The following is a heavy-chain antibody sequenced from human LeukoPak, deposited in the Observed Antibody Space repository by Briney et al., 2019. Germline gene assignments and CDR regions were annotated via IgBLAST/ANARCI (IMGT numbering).Heavy chain of an antibody. V-gene: IGHV4-59*01. Sequence: SETLSLTCTVSGGSISSYYWSWIRQPPGKGLEWIGYIYYSGSTNYNPSLKSRVTISVDMSKNQFSLKLSSVTAADTAVYYCARESVYSGRYYAFDIWGQGTMVTVPS. D-gene: IGHD1-26*01. CDR2: IYYSGST. J-gene: IGHJ3*02. CDR3: ARESVYSGRYYAFDI. CDR1: GGSISSYY.